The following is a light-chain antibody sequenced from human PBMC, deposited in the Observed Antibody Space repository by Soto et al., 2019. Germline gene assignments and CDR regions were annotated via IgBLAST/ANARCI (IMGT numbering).Light chain of an antibody. CDR3: QQYNDWPLT. J-gene: IGKJ1*01. CDR2: GAF. CDR1: QSVSSN. Sequence: EIVLTQSPGTLSLSPGERATLSCRASQSVSSNLAWYQQKPGQAPSLLIYGAFTRATGIPARFSGTGSGTEFTLTISSLQSEDFALYYCQQYNDWPLTFGQGTK. V-gene: IGKV3-15*01.